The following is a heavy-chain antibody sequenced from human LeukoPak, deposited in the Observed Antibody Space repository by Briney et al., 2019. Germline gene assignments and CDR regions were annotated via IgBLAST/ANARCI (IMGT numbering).Heavy chain of an antibody. V-gene: IGHV3-74*01. CDR3: ARDFAGGDDY. D-gene: IGHD3-16*01. Sequence: PGGSLRLSCAASGFTLSRYWMHWVRHVPGKGLVWVSRIEPDGSRITYADSLKGRFTMSRDNAKNTLYLQMNSLRAEDTAVYYCARDFAGGDDYWGQGTLVTVSS. CDR2: IEPDGSRI. CDR1: GFTLSRYW. J-gene: IGHJ4*02.